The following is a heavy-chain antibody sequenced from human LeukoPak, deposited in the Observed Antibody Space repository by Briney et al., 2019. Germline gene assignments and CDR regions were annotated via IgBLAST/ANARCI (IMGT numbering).Heavy chain of an antibody. D-gene: IGHD1-26*01. CDR1: GFTFSSYG. Sequence: SCAASGFTFSSYGMHWVRQAPGQGLEWMGWINPNSGGTNYAQKFLGRVTMTRDTSISTAYMELSRLRSDDTAVYYCARGTFSPHGSYYDHWGQGTLVTVSS. J-gene: IGHJ4*02. CDR3: ARGTFSPHGSYYDH. CDR2: INPNSGGT. V-gene: IGHV1-2*02.